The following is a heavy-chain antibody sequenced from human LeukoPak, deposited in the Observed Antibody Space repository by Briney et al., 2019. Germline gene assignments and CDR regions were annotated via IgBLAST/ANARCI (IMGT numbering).Heavy chain of an antibody. CDR2: IHFSGST. J-gene: IGHJ4*02. D-gene: IGHD2/OR15-2a*01. V-gene: IGHV4-59*01. CDR1: GGSISSYY. CDR3: ARAFWGSCFDY. Sequence: SETLSLTCTVSGGSISSYYWSWIRQPPGKGLEWIGYIHFSGSTNYNPSLKSRVTISADTSNNQFSLKLSSVTAADTAVYYCARAFWGSCFDYWGQGTLVTVSS.